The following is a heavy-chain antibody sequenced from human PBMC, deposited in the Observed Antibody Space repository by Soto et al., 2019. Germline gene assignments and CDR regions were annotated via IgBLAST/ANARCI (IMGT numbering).Heavy chain of an antibody. Sequence: GGSLRLSCAASGFTFSSYDMHWVRQATGKGLEWVSAIGTAGDTYYPGSVKGRFTISRENAKNSLYLQMNSLRAEDTAVYYCASSSGSYWSFDIWGQGTMVTVSS. CDR1: GFTFSSYD. V-gene: IGHV3-13*01. D-gene: IGHD3-10*01. J-gene: IGHJ3*02. CDR2: IGTAGDT. CDR3: ASSSGSYWSFDI.